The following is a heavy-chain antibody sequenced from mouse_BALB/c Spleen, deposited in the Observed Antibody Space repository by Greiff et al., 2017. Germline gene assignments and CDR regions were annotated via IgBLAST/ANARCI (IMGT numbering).Heavy chain of an antibody. J-gene: IGHJ1*01. V-gene: IGHV5-17*02. Sequence: EVKLEESGGGLVQPGGSRKLSCAASGFTFSSFGMHWVRQAPEKGLEWVAYISSGSSTIYYADTVKGRFTISRDNPKNTLFLQMTSLRSEDTAMYYCARWGNWYFDVWGAGTTVTVSS. CDR2: ISSGSSTI. CDR1: GFTFSSFG. CDR3: ARWGNWYFDV.